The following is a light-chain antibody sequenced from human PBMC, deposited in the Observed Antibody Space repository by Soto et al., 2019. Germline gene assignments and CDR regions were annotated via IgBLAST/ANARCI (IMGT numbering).Light chain of an antibody. CDR3: QQYNDWPQGT. CDR2: AAS. V-gene: IGKV3-15*01. Sequence: EVVMTQSPATLSVSPGERATLSCRASQSVNTNLAWYQQRPGQAPRVLIYAASTRATGIADRFSGSGAGTDFTLTIRSLQSEDIGLYHRQQYNDWPQGTFGQETKVDI. J-gene: IGKJ1*01. CDR1: QSVNTN.